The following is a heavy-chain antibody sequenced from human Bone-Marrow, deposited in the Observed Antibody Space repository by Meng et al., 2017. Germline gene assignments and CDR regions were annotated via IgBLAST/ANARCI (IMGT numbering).Heavy chain of an antibody. Sequence: ASAKVFCKASGYTFTGYYMHWVRQAPGQGLEWMGWISAYTGHTNYAQMVQGRVIMTKDTSTSTVYMELRSLRSDDTAVYYCARARAAYCGGDCYQIDAFDIWGQGTVVTVSS. CDR1: GYTFTGYY. V-gene: IGHV1-18*04. D-gene: IGHD2-21*02. CDR3: ARARAAYCGGDCYQIDAFDI. CDR2: ISAYTGHT. J-gene: IGHJ3*02.